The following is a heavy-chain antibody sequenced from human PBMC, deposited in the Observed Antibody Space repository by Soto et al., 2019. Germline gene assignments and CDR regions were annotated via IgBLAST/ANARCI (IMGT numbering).Heavy chain of an antibody. D-gene: IGHD2-2*01. V-gene: IGHV4-39*01. J-gene: IGHJ5*02. CDR3: ARLHCNSPNCVPLDP. CDR1: GGSISSGTYY. Sequence: PSETLSLTYTVSGGSISSGTYYWGWIRQPPGKGLEWIGSMYYSGSTSYNPSLKSRVTMSVDTSKNQLSLRLSSVTAADTAVYYCARLHCNSPNCVPLDPWGQGTLVTVSS. CDR2: MYYSGST.